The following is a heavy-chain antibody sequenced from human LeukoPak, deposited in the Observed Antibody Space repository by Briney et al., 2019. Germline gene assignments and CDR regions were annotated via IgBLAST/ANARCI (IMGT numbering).Heavy chain of an antibody. CDR1: GFTFSSYG. V-gene: IGHV3-33*01. CDR2: IWYDGSNK. D-gene: IGHD5-18*01. CDR3: ARTVRGYSYGDFDY. J-gene: IGHJ4*02. Sequence: GRSLRLSCAASGFTFSSYGMHWVRQAPGKGLEWVAVIWYDGSNKFYVDSVKGRFTISRDNSNNTLFLQMNSLRAEDTAVYYCARTVRGYSYGDFDYWGQGTLVTVSS.